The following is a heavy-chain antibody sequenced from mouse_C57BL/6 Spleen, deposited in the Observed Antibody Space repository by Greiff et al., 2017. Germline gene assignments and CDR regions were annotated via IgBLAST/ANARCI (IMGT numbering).Heavy chain of an antibody. CDR3: ALITSGSRAWFAY. CDR1: GYTFTSYW. D-gene: IGHD1-1*01. V-gene: IGHV1-69*01. J-gene: IGHJ3*01. CDR2: IDPSDSYT. Sequence: QVQLQQPGAELVMPGASVKLSCKASGYTFTSYWMHWVKQRPGQGLEWIGEIDPSDSYTNYNQKFKGKSTLTVDKSSSTAYMQLSSLTYEDSAVYYCALITSGSRAWFAYWGQGTLVTVSA.